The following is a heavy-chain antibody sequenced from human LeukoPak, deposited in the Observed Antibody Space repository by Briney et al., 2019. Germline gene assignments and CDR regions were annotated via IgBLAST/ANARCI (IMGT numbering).Heavy chain of an antibody. V-gene: IGHV4-31*03. D-gene: IGHD3-22*01. J-gene: IGHJ4*02. CDR3: ARADDSSTFDY. CDR1: GGSISSGGYY. Sequence: EPSETLSLTCTVSGGSISSGGYYWSWIRQHPGKGLEWIGYIYYSGSTYYNPSLKSRVTISVDTSKNQFSLKLSSVTAADTAVYYCARADDSSTFDYWGQGTLVTVSS. CDR2: IYYSGST.